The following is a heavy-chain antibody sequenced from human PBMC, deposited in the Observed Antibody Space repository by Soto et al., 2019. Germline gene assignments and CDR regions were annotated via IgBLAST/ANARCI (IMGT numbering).Heavy chain of an antibody. CDR3: ARGSSRQAYANYYGMDV. CDR1: GFSSSDYY. CDR2: SRNAAKDFAT. V-gene: IGHV3-72*01. J-gene: IGHJ6*02. D-gene: IGHD2-2*01. Sequence: PGGSLRLSCAASGFSSSDYYIDWVRQAPGKGPEWVGRSRNAAKDFATEYAASVNGRFTISRDNSKNSLFLDLNSLKTEDTAVYYCARGSSRQAYANYYGMDVLGQGTTVTVSS.